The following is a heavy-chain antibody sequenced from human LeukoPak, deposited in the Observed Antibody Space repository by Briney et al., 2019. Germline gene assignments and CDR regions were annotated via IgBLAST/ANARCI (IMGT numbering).Heavy chain of an antibody. D-gene: IGHD3-10*01. V-gene: IGHV4-39*01. Sequence: MPSETLSLTCTVSGGSISSSSYYWGWIRQPPGKGLEWIGTIYYSGSTYYKPSLKSRVTISVDTPKNQFSLKLSSVTAADTAVYYCARLLGVIRGFRYMAVWGKGTTVTISS. CDR2: IYYSGST. CDR1: GGSISSSSYY. J-gene: IGHJ6*03. CDR3: ARLLGVIRGFRYMAV.